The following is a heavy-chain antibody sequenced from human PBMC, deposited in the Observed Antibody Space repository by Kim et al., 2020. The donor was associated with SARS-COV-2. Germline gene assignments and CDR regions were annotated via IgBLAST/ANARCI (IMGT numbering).Heavy chain of an antibody. Sequence: ASVKVSCKASGYTFTSYGISWVRQAPGQGLEWMGWISAYNGNTNYAQKLQGRVTMTTDTSTSTAYMELRSLRSDDTAVYYCARDKSDFWSGYYTVRKYYGMDVWGQGTTVTVSS. CDR3: ARDKSDFWSGYYTVRKYYGMDV. D-gene: IGHD3-3*01. CDR1: GYTFTSYG. CDR2: ISAYNGNT. J-gene: IGHJ6*02. V-gene: IGHV1-18*01.